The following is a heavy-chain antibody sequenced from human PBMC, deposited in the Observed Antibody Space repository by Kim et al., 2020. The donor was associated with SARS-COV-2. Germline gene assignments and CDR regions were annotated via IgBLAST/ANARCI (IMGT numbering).Heavy chain of an antibody. D-gene: IGHD3-10*01. Sequence: GGSLRLSCAASGFTFSTYGMHWVRQAPGKGLEWVAVISFDGSNKYYADSVKGRFTISRDNSKNTLYLQMNSLRAEDTALYYCARNSYYDSGSYPLDYWGQGTLVTVSS. J-gene: IGHJ4*02. V-gene: IGHV3-33*05. CDR3: ARNSYYDSGSYPLDY. CDR2: ISFDGSNK. CDR1: GFTFSTYG.